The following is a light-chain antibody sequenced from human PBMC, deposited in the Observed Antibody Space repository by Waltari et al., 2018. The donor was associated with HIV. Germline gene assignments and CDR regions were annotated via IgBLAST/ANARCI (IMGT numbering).Light chain of an antibody. CDR2: DVT. V-gene: IGLV2-11*01. J-gene: IGLJ1*01. CDR3: CSYAGSSYV. CDR1: SSDVGAYNY. Sequence: QSALPQPRTVSGSPGQSVTISCPGTSSDVGAYNYVSWYQQHPGKAPKLVIYDVTKRPSVVPDRFSGSKSGNTASLTISGLQAEDEADYYCCSYAGSSYVFGTGTNVTVL.